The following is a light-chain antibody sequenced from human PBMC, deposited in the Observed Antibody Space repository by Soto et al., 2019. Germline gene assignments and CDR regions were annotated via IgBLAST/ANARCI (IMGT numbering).Light chain of an antibody. V-gene: IGKV1-5*03. Sequence: DVQVTKSPSTLSASVGDRVTITCRASQSVTTWLAWYQQKPGKAPKLLIYKASNLESGLPSRFTGSGSGTEFTLTICCLQSDDFAPDCCQVYTTYPITFGQGTRLEVK. J-gene: IGKJ5*01. CDR2: KAS. CDR1: QSVTTW. CDR3: QVYTTYPIT.